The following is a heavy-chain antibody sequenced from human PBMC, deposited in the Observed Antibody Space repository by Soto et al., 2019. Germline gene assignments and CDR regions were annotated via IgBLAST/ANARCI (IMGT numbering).Heavy chain of an antibody. CDR3: ARVSDYYGSGSLHYFDY. CDR2: ISAYNGNT. D-gene: IGHD3-10*01. V-gene: IGHV1-18*01. Sequence: QVQLVQSGAEVKKPGASVKVSCKASGYTFTSYGISWVRQAPGQGLEWMGWISAYNGNTNYAQKLQGRVTMTTDTSTSTAYMELRSLRSDDTAVYYCARVSDYYGSGSLHYFDYWGQGTLVTVSS. CDR1: GYTFTSYG. J-gene: IGHJ4*02.